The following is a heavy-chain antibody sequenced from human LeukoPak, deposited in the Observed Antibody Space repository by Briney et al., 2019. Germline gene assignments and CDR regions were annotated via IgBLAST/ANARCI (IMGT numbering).Heavy chain of an antibody. J-gene: IGHJ4*02. D-gene: IGHD3-3*01. V-gene: IGHV3-23*01. CDR2: ISGSGGST. CDR3: ARDERLLSFLK. Sequence: PGGSLRLSCAASGFTFSSYGMSWVRQASGKGLEWVSAISGSGGSTYYADSVKGRFTISRDNSKNTLYLQMNSLRAEDTAIYYCARDERLLSFLKWGQGTLVTVSS. CDR1: GFTFSSYG.